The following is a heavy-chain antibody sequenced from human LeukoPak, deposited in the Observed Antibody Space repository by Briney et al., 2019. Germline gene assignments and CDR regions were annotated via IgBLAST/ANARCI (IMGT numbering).Heavy chain of an antibody. CDR3: ARVQRGPRAGAFDI. D-gene: IGHD2-2*01. Sequence: SGTLSLTCTVSGGSISSSSYYWGWIRQPPGKGLEWIGSIYHSGSTYYNPSLKSRVTISVDTSKNQFSLKLSSVTAADTAVYYCARVQRGPRAGAFDIWGQGTMVTVSS. V-gene: IGHV4-39*01. J-gene: IGHJ3*02. CDR1: GGSISSSSYY. CDR2: IYHSGST.